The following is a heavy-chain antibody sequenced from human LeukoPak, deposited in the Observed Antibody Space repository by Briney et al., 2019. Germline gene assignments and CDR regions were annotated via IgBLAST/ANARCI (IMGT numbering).Heavy chain of an antibody. J-gene: IGHJ5*01. CDR2: IKGDGSRT. CDR1: GFTFRDYW. CDR3: VRDWDHFDFDS. V-gene: IGHV3-74*01. D-gene: IGHD1-26*01. Sequence: GGSLRLSCAASGFTFRDYWMHWIRHAPGKGLVWVSRIKGDGSRTIYADSVKGRFTISRDNAKNTLYLQMKSLRVEDTALYYCVRDWDHFDFDSWGQGTLVTVSS.